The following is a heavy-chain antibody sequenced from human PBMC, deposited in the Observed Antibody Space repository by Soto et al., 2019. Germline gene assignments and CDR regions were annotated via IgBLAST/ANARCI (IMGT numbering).Heavy chain of an antibody. CDR2: IYNSGTT. Sequence: QVQLQESGPGLVKPSQTLSLTCTVSGGSINYSPYFWSWIRQTPGKGLEWIGHIYNSGTTYTNPSLNSRATISGDTSPNQFSLNLKSVTAADTAVYYCVRGPSADKVDYWGQGTLVTVSS. J-gene: IGHJ4*02. V-gene: IGHV4-30-4*01. CDR1: GGSINYSPYF. D-gene: IGHD3-3*01. CDR3: VRGPSADKVDY.